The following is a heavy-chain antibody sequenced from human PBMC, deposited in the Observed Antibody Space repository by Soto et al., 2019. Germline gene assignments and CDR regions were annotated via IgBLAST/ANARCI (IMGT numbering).Heavy chain of an antibody. Sequence: QVPLVQSGAEVKQPGSSVKVSCKASGGTFSSYTISWVRQAPGQGLEWMGRIIPILGIANYAQKFKGRVTITADKCTSTAYMEMSSLRSEDTAVYYCAIPTYYYDSSGYSQWGQGTLVTVSS. CDR3: AIPTYYYDSSGYSQ. D-gene: IGHD3-22*01. J-gene: IGHJ4*02. CDR1: GGTFSSYT. V-gene: IGHV1-69*02. CDR2: IIPILGIA.